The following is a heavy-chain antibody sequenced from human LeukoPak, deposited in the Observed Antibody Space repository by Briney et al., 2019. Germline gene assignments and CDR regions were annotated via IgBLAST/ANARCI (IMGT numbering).Heavy chain of an antibody. CDR3: AKETALGSFDF. Sequence: GGSLRLSCAASGFTFSSYGMHWVRQAPGKGLEWVAVISYDGSNKYYVDSVKGRFTISRDNSKNTLYLQMNNLRAEDTAVYYCAKETALGSFDFWGQGTLVTVSS. D-gene: IGHD5-18*01. V-gene: IGHV3-30*18. CDR2: ISYDGSNK. CDR1: GFTFSSYG. J-gene: IGHJ4*02.